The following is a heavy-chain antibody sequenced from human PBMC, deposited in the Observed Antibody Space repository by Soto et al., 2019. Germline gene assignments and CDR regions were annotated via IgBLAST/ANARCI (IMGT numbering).Heavy chain of an antibody. CDR2: IKQDGSEK. Sequence: EVQLVESGGGLVQPGGSLRLSCAASGFSFSHYCMSWVRQAPGKGLEWVANIKQDGSEKYDVDSVKGRFTISRDNAKNSMFLQMDSLRAEDTAVYYCARVPSNRDIWSYGVGGKYYYYYMDVGGKGTTVTVSS. J-gene: IGHJ6*03. D-gene: IGHD1-7*01. V-gene: IGHV3-7*04. CDR1: GFSFSHYC. CDR3: ARVPSNRDIWSYGVGGKYYYYYMDV.